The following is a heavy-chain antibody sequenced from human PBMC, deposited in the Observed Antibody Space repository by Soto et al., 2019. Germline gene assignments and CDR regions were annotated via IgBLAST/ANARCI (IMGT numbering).Heavy chain of an antibody. V-gene: IGHV1-3*05. CDR3: ASDAAGTVSWGFDP. J-gene: IGHJ5*02. CDR1: GYTFNIYA. Sequence: QAQLVQSGAEEKKPGASVKVSCKGSGYTFNIYAMHWVRQAPGQRLEWMGWINVGNGNTKYSQKFQGRVTITTDTPASRAYMELCRLRAEDTAVYYCASDAAGTVSWGFDPWGQGTLVTVFS. CDR2: INVGNGNT. D-gene: IGHD6-13*01.